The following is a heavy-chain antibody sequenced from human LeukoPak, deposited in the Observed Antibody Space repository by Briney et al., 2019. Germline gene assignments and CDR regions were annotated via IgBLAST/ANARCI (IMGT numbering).Heavy chain of an antibody. D-gene: IGHD3-9*01. CDR1: GFTFSSYR. CDR3: ARASGSSTIPTKY. Sequence: GGSLRLSCAASGFTFSSYRMSWVRQAPGKGLEWVANIKQDGNEKYYVDSVKGRFTISRDNAKNSLYLQMNSLRAEDTAVYYCARASGSSTIPTKYWGQGALVTVSS. J-gene: IGHJ4*02. CDR2: IKQDGNEK. V-gene: IGHV3-7*03.